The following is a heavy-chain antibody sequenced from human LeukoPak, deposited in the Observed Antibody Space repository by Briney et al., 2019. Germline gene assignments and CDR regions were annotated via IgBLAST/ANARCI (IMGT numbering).Heavy chain of an antibody. CDR3: ARVMVRGVIPAYYYYYMDV. Sequence: ASVKVSCKASGYTFTSYDINWVRQATGQGLEWMGWMNPNSGNTGYAQKFQGRVTMTRNTSISTAYMELSSLRSEDMAVYYCARVMVRGVIPAYYYYYMDVWGKGTTVTISS. CDR2: MNPNSGNT. V-gene: IGHV1-8*01. J-gene: IGHJ6*03. D-gene: IGHD3-10*01. CDR1: GYTFTSYD.